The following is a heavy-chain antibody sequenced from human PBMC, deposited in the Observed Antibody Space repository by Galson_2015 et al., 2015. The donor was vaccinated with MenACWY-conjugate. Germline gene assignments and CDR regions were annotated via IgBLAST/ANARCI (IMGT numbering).Heavy chain of an antibody. D-gene: IGHD3-22*01. CDR1: GFTFSTSA. V-gene: IGHV3-30*02. J-gene: IGHJ3*01. CDR3: AKGGRYYYDNSGYSDAFDL. Sequence: SLRLSCAASGFTFSTSAMHWVRQAPGKGPEWVAFIRFDGTTKYYADSVKGRFTISRDNSKNTLYLQMNCLRAEDTAVYYCAKGGRYYYDNSGYSDAFDLWGQGTMVTVSS. CDR2: IRFDGTTK.